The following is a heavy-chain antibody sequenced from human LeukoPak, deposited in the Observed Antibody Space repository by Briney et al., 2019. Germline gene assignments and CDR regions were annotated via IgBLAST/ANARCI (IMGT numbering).Heavy chain of an antibody. CDR3: ARGPRPNFNVLYFDY. Sequence: PSETLSLTCTGPAGSISGYYWGCLLQPPGKGQVWIGYNYYSGSTNYTPSRKSRVTISVDTSKNQVSLKLSSVTAADTAVYYCARGPRPNFNVLYFDYWGQGTLVTVSS. V-gene: IGHV4-59*01. J-gene: IGHJ4*02. CDR2: NYYSGST. D-gene: IGHD3-3*01. CDR1: AGSISGYY.